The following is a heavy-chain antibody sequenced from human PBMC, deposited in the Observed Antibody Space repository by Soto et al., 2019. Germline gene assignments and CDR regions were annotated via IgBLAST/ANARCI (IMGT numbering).Heavy chain of an antibody. V-gene: IGHV2-5*01. J-gene: IGHJ4*02. CDR3: AHSNWRDPIYD. Sequence: QITLKESGPTLVKPTQTLTLTCTFSGFSLSTGAVGVGWIRQPPGKALEWLALIYWYDDKRYSPSLKSRLTITQDTSKNQVVLTMTNMDPVDTATYFCAHSNWRDPIYDWGQGTLVTVSS. CDR1: GFSLSTGAVG. CDR2: IYWYDDK. D-gene: IGHD1-1*01.